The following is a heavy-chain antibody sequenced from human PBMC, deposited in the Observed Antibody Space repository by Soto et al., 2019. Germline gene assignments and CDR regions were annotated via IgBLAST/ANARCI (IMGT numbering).Heavy chain of an antibody. CDR1: GFTFSNAW. Sequence: PGGSLRLSCAASGFTFSNAWMNWVRQAPGKGLEWVGRIKSKTDGGTTDYAAPVKGRFTISRDDSKNTLYLQMNSLKTEDTAVYYCAKTTARGSESTWPPRNDAFDIWGQGTMVTVS. CDR3: AKTTARGSESTWPPRNDAFDI. D-gene: IGHD3-16*01. J-gene: IGHJ3*02. V-gene: IGHV3-15*07. CDR2: IKSKTDGGTT.